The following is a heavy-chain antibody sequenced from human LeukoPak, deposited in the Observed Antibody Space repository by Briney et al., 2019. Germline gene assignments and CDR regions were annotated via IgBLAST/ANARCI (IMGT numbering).Heavy chain of an antibody. D-gene: IGHD3-3*01. Sequence: GGSLRLSCAASGFIVSHNYMTWVRQAPGKGLEWISVIYIDGTTYYADSVKGRFTISRDQAKNTLYLQMNSLRAEDTAVYYCAKDPRDDFWSGPNWFDPWGQGTLVTVSS. J-gene: IGHJ5*02. CDR1: GFIVSHNY. CDR2: IYIDGTT. CDR3: AKDPRDDFWSGPNWFDP. V-gene: IGHV3-53*05.